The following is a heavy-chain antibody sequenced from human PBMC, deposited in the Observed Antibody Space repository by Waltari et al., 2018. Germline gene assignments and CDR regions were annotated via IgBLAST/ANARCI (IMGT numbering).Heavy chain of an antibody. D-gene: IGHD3-16*02. V-gene: IGHV1-24*01. J-gene: IGHJ4*02. CDR2: FDPEDGET. CDR3: AALFGGVIPSDC. Sequence: QVQLVQSGAEVKKPGASVKVSCKVSGYTLTDLSMNWVRQAPGKGLEWMGGFDPEDGETIYAQKFQGRVTMTEDTSTDTAYMELSSLRSEDTAVYYCAALFGGVIPSDCWGQGTLVTVSS. CDR1: GYTLTDLS.